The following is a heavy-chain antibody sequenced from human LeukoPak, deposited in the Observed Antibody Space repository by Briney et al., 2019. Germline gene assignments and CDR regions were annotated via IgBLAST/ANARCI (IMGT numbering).Heavy chain of an antibody. Sequence: GGSLRLSCAASGFTFSSYAMSWVRQAPGKGLEWVSAISGSGGSTYYADSVKGRFTISRDNSKNTLYLQMNSLRAEDTAVYYCAKDSYYDSSGYYDPHLFDYWGQGTLVTVSS. D-gene: IGHD3-22*01. CDR1: GFTFSSYA. CDR2: ISGSGGST. J-gene: IGHJ4*02. CDR3: AKDSYYDSSGYYDPHLFDY. V-gene: IGHV3-23*01.